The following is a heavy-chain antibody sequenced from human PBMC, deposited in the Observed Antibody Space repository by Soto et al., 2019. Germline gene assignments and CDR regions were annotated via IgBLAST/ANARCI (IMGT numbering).Heavy chain of an antibody. J-gene: IGHJ4*02. CDR2: TYYRSKWYN. D-gene: IGHD7-27*01. CDR1: GDSVSSNSAA. Sequence: KQSQTLSLTCAISGDSVSSNSAAWNWLRQSPSRGLEWLGRTYYRSKWYNDYAVSVKSRITINPDTSKNQFSLQLNSVTPEDTAVYDCARDEEDWGSGLYFDYWGQGTLVTVSS. CDR3: ARDEEDWGSGLYFDY. V-gene: IGHV6-1*01.